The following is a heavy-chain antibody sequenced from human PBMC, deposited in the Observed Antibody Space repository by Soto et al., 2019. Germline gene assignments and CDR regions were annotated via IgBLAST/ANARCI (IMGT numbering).Heavy chain of an antibody. J-gene: IGHJ6*02. CDR1: GYTFTNYA. CDR3: ARGPLISGAV. V-gene: IGHV1-3*01. CDR2: INAGNGNT. Sequence: QVQLVQSGAEVKKPGASVKVSCKASGYTFTNYAMHWVRQAPGQRLEWMGWINAGNGNTKYSQKFQGRVTITRDTSESSDEMEMSSLRSEDTAVYYSARGPLISGAVWGQGTTVTVSS. D-gene: IGHD3-16*02.